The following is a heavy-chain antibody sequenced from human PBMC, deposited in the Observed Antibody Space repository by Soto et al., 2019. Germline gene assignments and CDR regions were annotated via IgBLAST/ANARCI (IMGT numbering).Heavy chain of an antibody. J-gene: IGHJ4*02. Sequence: EVQLVESGGGLVKPGGSLRLSCAASGFTFSSYSMNWVRQAPGKGLEWVSSISSSSSYIYYADSVKGRFTISRDNAKNSLYLQMNSLRAEDTAVYYCARDVSKWELAGGFDYWGQGTLVTVSS. CDR3: ARDVSKWELAGGFDY. V-gene: IGHV3-21*01. D-gene: IGHD1-26*01. CDR2: ISSSSSYI. CDR1: GFTFSSYS.